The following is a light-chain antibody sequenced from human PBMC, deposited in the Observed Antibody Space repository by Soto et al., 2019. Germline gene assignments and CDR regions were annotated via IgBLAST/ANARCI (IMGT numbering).Light chain of an antibody. CDR3: QQYESYSIA. J-gene: IGKJ5*01. V-gene: IGKV1-5*03. Sequence: DIQMTQSPSTLSASVGDRVTITCRACQSISSWLAWYQQKPGKAPKLLIYKASSLESGVPSRFSGSGSGTEFTLTISSLHPDDFATYYCQQYESYSIAFGQGTRLEIK. CDR1: QSISSW. CDR2: KAS.